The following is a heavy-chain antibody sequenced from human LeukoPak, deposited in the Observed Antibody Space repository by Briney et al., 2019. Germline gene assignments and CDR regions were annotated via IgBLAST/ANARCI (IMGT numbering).Heavy chain of an antibody. V-gene: IGHV3-7*03. CDR3: ARGSRAYYDILFSEYYFDY. D-gene: IGHD3-9*01. CDR1: GFNFSSYW. Sequence: PGGSLRLSCAASGFNFSSYWMSWVRQAPGKGLEWVANINQDGGKKYYVDSVRGRFAISRDNAENSLYLQMNSLRAEDTAVYYCARGSRAYYDILFSEYYFDYWGQGTLVTVSS. J-gene: IGHJ4*02. CDR2: INQDGGKK.